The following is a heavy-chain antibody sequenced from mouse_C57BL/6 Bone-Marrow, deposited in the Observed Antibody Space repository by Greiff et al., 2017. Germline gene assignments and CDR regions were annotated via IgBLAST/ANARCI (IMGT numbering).Heavy chain of an antibody. CDR3: ARHDYDGYYAMDY. V-gene: IGHV1-63*01. CDR2: IYPGGGYT. D-gene: IGHD2-4*01. Sequence: LQESGAELVRPGTSVKMSCKASGYTFTNYWIGWAKQRPGHGIEWIGDIYPGGGYTNYNEKFKGKATLTADKSSSTAYMQFSSLTSEDSAIYYCARHDYDGYYAMDYWGQGTSVTVSS. J-gene: IGHJ4*01. CDR1: GYTFTNYW.